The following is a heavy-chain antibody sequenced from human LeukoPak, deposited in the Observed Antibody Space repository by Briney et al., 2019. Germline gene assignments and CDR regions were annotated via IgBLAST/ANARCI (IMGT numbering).Heavy chain of an antibody. Sequence: ASVKVSCKASGGTFSSYAISWVRQAPGQGLEWMGGIIPIFGTANYAQKFQGRVTITADESTSIAYMELSSLRSEDTAVYYCASLGYCSSTSCYSLDYWGQGTLVTVSS. CDR1: GGTFSSYA. D-gene: IGHD2-2*01. J-gene: IGHJ4*02. V-gene: IGHV1-69*13. CDR2: IIPIFGTA. CDR3: ASLGYCSSTSCYSLDY.